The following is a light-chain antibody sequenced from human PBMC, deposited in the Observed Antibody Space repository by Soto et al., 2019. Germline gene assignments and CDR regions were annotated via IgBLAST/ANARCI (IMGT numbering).Light chain of an antibody. J-gene: IGLJ2*01. CDR1: SSTIGSNT. V-gene: IGLV1-44*01. Sequence: QAVVTQPPSASGTPGQRVTISCSGSSSTIGSNTVNWYQQLPGTAPKLLIYSNNQRPSGVPDRFSGSKSGTSASLAISGLKSEDEAAYYCAALDDSLNGPVFGGGTKVTVL. CDR3: AALDDSLNGPV. CDR2: SNN.